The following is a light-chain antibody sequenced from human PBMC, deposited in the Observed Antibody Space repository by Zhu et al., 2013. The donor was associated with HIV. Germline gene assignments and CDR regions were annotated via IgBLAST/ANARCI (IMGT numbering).Light chain of an antibody. CDR2: NNN. J-gene: IGLJ2*01. CDR3: TAWDGSLSGVI. Sequence: QSVLTQSPSASGTPGQRVTISCSGSSSNIGSNTVNWYQQLPGTAPKLLIYNNNQRPSGVPDRFSGSKSGTSASLAISGLQSEDEADYYCTAWDGSLSGVIFGGGTKLTVL. V-gene: IGLV1-44*01. CDR1: SSNIGSNT.